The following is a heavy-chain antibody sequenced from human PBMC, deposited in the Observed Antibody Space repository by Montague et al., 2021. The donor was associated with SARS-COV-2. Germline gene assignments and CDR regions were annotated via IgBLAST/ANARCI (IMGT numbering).Heavy chain of an antibody. J-gene: IGHJ6*02. CDR3: ARGGYYDNTGYYSDYYYNMDV. CDR2: IFHSGRT. Sequence: ETLSLTCTVSGGSIDSFYWSWIRRPPGKGLEWIGCIFHSGRTYYNPSHKSRVSMSVDTSKNQVSLRLSSLTAADTAVYYCARGGYYDNTGYYSDYYYNMDVWGQGTTVTVSS. V-gene: IGHV4-59*01. CDR1: GGSIDSFY. D-gene: IGHD3-22*01.